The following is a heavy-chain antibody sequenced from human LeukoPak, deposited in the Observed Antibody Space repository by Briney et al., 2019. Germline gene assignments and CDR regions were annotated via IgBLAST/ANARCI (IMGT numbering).Heavy chain of an antibody. CDR2: IYYSGST. J-gene: IGHJ3*02. Sequence: SETLSLTCTVSGGSISSYYWSWIRQPPGKGLEWIGYIYYSGSTNYNPSLKSRVTISVDTSKNQFSLKLSSVTAADTAVYYCARHETKYDILTGAPMASAFDIWGQGTMVTVSS. D-gene: IGHD3-9*01. CDR3: ARHETKYDILTGAPMASAFDI. CDR1: GGSISSYY. V-gene: IGHV4-59*08.